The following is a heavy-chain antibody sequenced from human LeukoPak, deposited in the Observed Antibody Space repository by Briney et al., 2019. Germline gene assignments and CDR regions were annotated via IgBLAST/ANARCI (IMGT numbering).Heavy chain of an antibody. CDR3: ARGPFTEYGYNWSAP. Sequence: GGSLRLSCSTSGFTLSSSEMNWVRQAPGKGLEWVSYISSSASKIYYADSVKGRFTISKDNAKNSLYLQMSSLRAEDTAVYYSARGPFTEYGYNWSAPWGQGTLATVSS. J-gene: IGHJ5*02. V-gene: IGHV3-48*03. CDR2: ISSSASKI. CDR1: GFTLSSSE. D-gene: IGHD4-17*01.